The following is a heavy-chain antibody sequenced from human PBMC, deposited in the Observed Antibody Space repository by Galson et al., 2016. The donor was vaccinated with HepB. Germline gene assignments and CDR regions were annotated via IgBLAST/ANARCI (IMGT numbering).Heavy chain of an antibody. CDR2: IYYSGDT. V-gene: IGHV4-30-2*01. Sequence: TLSLTCTVSGGFISSGAYSWNWIRQPPGKGLEWIGYIYYSGDTYYNPSLESRVALSVDTSKNQFSLKLNSLTAADTAVYYCAGLSPAIAAAIWGQGILVTVSS. D-gene: IGHD6-13*01. CDR3: AGLSPAIAAAI. CDR1: GGFISSGAYS. J-gene: IGHJ4*02.